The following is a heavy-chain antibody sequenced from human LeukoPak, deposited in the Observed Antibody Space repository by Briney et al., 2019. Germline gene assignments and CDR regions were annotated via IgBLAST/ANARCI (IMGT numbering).Heavy chain of an antibody. Sequence: PGGSLRLSCAASGFTFSSYEMNWVRQAPGKGLEWVSYISSSGSTIYYADSVKGRFTISRDNAKNSLYLQMNSLRAEDTAVYYCATCPLAKGAFDIWGQGTMVTVSS. CDR2: ISSSGSTI. D-gene: IGHD3-3*02. V-gene: IGHV3-48*03. CDR1: GFTFSSYE. J-gene: IGHJ3*02. CDR3: ATCPLAKGAFDI.